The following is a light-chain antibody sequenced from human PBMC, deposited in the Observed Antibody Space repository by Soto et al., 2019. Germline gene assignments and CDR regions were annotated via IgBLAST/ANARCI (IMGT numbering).Light chain of an antibody. V-gene: IGKV3-20*01. CDR2: GAS. Sequence: ESVLTQSPGTLSSSPGERATLSCRASQSVSSNYLAWYQQKPGQAPRLLIYGASTRATGIPDRFSGSGSGTDFTLTISRLEPEDSAVYYCQQYGSSPTWTFGQGTKVDIK. CDR1: QSVSSNY. J-gene: IGKJ1*01. CDR3: QQYGSSPTWT.